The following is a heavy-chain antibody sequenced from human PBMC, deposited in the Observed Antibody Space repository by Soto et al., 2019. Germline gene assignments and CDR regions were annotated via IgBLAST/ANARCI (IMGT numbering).Heavy chain of an antibody. CDR2: IIPIFGTA. J-gene: IGHJ6*02. Sequence: EASVKVSCKASGGTFSSYAISWVRQAPGQGLEWMGGIIPIFGTANYAQKFQGRVTITADESTSTAYMELSSLRSEDTAVYYCARETTVVTPGQDYYYGMDVWGQGTTVTVSS. V-gene: IGHV1-69*13. CDR1: GGTFSSYA. D-gene: IGHD4-17*01. CDR3: ARETTVVTPGQDYYYGMDV.